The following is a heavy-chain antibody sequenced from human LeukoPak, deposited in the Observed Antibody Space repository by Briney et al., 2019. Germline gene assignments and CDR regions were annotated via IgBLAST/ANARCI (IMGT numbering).Heavy chain of an antibody. CDR1: GGSFSGYY. V-gene: IGHV4-34*01. J-gene: IGHJ4*02. CDR2: IYYSGST. CDR3: ASQGGCSSGTCYSRIDY. Sequence: PSETLSLTCAVYGGSFSGYYWSWIRQPPGKGLEWIGSIYYSGSTYYNPSLKSRVTISVDTSKNQFSLKVRSVTAADTAVYYCASQGGCSSGTCYSRIDYWGQGTLVTVSS. D-gene: IGHD2-15*01.